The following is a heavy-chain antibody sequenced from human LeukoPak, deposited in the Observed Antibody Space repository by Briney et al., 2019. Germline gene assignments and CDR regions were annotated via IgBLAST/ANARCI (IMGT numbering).Heavy chain of an antibody. CDR1: GFTFSSYG. CDR3: GKKTESYYSSCSTVYY. CDR2: VRYDGSDK. V-gene: IGHV3-30*02. Sequence: PGGSLRLSCAASGFTFSSYGMNWVRQAPGKGLEWVAFVRYDGSDKYYAASVRGRFTISRDDSKNTLYLQMNSLRAEDTAVYYCGKKTESYYSSCSTVYYWGQGTLGTVSS. D-gene: IGHD3-22*01. J-gene: IGHJ4*01.